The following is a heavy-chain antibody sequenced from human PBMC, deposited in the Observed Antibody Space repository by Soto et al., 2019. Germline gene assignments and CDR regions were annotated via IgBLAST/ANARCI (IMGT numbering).Heavy chain of an antibody. CDR2: ISYDGSNK. CDR3: AREGVGSSSPYFDY. D-gene: IGHD6-6*01. Sequence: LRLSCAASGFTFSSYAMHWVRQAPGKGLEWVAVISYDGSNKYYADSVKGRFTISRDNSKNTLYLQMNSLRAEDTAVYYCAREGVGSSSPYFDYWGQGTLVTVSS. J-gene: IGHJ4*02. V-gene: IGHV3-30-3*01. CDR1: GFTFSSYA.